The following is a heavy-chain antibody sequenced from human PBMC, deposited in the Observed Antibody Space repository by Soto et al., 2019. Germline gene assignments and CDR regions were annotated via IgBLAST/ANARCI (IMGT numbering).Heavy chain of an antibody. J-gene: IGHJ6*02. CDR1: GFTFSSYG. CDR2: IWYDGSNK. Sequence: GGSLRLSCAASGFTFSSYGMHWVRQAPGKGLEWVAVIWYDGSNKYYADSVKGRFTISRDNSKNTLYLQMNSLRAEDTAVYYCARSVWITMIWASIGSGYGMDVWGQGTTVTVSS. D-gene: IGHD3-22*01. CDR3: ARSVWITMIWASIGSGYGMDV. V-gene: IGHV3-33*01.